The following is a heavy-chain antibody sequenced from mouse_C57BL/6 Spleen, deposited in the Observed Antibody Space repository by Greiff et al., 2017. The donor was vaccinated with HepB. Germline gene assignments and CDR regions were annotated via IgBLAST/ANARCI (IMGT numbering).Heavy chain of an antibody. CDR1: GYTFTSYW. CDR2: INPSNGGT. Sequence: QVHLQQPGTELVKPGASVKLSCKASGYTFTSYWMHWVQQRPGQGLEWIGNINPSNGGTNYNAKFNSKATLTVDKSSRTAYMQLSSLTSEDSAVYYCARYFDWEVGAMDYWGQGTSVTVSS. J-gene: IGHJ4*01. V-gene: IGHV1-53*01. D-gene: IGHD4-1*01. CDR3: ARYFDWEVGAMDY.